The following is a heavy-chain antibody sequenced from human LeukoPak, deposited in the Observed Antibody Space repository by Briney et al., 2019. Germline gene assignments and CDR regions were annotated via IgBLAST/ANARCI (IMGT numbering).Heavy chain of an antibody. J-gene: IGHJ4*02. V-gene: IGHV3-48*04. CDR3: ARDFGGATTLVDY. D-gene: IGHD1-26*01. CDR1: GFTFSSYS. Sequence: GGSLRLSCAASGFTFSSYSMNWVRQAPGQGLEWVSYISSSSSTIYYAHSVKGRLTISRDNAKNSLYLQMNSLRAEDTAVYYCARDFGGATTLVDYWGQGTLVTVSS. CDR2: ISSSSSTI.